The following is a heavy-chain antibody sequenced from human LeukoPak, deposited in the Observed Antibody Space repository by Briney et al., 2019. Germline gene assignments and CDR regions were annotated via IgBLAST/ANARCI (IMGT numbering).Heavy chain of an antibody. D-gene: IGHD3-9*01. V-gene: IGHV1-18*04. J-gene: IGHJ4*02. CDR1: GYTFTSYG. CDR2: ISAYNGNT. CDR3: ARVAAKYDILTGYYPGYYFDY. Sequence: GASVKVSCKASGYTFTSYGISWGRQAPGQGLEWMGWISAYNGNTNYAQKLQGRVTMTTDTSTSTAYMELRSLRSDDTAVYYCARVAAKYDILTGYYPGYYFDYWGQGTLVTVSS.